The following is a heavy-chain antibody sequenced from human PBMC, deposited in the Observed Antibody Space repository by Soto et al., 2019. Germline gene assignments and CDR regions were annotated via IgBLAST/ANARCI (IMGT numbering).Heavy chain of an antibody. CDR3: AHVEATVTKV. CDR2: IYWDDDK. Sequence: SGPTLVNPTQTLTLTCTFSGFSLSTNGVGVGWIRQPPGKALEWLALIYWDDDKHYSPSLKSRLTITKDTSKNQVVLTMTNMEPVDTGTYYCAHVEATVTKVWGQGTLVTVSS. CDR1: GFSLSTNGVG. J-gene: IGHJ4*02. D-gene: IGHD4-17*01. V-gene: IGHV2-5*02.